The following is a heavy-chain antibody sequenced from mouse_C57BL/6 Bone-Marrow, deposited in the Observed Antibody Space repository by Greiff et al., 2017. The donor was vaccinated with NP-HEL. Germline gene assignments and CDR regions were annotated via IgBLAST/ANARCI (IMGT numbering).Heavy chain of an antibody. D-gene: IGHD4-1*01. CDR3: ARQGLTGTGFAY. CDR1: GFTFSSYG. J-gene: IGHJ3*01. Sequence: EVQRVESGGDLVKPGGSLKLSCAASGFTFSSYGMSWVRQTPDKRLEWVATISSGGSYTYYPDSVKGRFTISRDNAKNTLYLQMSSLKSEDTAMYYCARQGLTGTGFAYWGQGTLVTVSA. V-gene: IGHV5-6*01. CDR2: ISSGGSYT.